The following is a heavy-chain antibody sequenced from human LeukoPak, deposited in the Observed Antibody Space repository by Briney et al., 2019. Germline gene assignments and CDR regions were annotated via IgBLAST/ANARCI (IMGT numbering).Heavy chain of an antibody. CDR1: GSTISRSTYY. Sequence: SETLSLTCTVSGSTISRSTYYWALIPQPPGKGLEWIGSINYSGSTYYSPSLNNRVTITVDTSKNRFSLKLRSVTAADTAVYYCAGQTDYYVSGTYYGVFDRWGQGTLVTVSS. J-gene: IGHJ5*02. D-gene: IGHD3-10*01. CDR2: INYSGST. CDR3: AGQTDYYVSGTYYGVFDR. V-gene: IGHV4-39*01.